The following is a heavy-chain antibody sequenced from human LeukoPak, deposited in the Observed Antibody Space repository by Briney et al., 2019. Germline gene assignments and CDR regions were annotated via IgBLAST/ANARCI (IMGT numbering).Heavy chain of an antibody. D-gene: IGHD4-23*01. CDR2: ISSSGTST. CDR1: GFSFSSYE. CDR3: ARDRGVHNSNSYRLDY. V-gene: IGHV3-48*03. J-gene: IGHJ4*02. Sequence: PGGSLRLSCAASGFSFSSYEMNWVRQAPGKGLEWVSYISSSGTSTYYADSVKGRFTISRDNAKNSLSLQMNSLIAEDTAVYYCARDRGVHNSNSYRLDYWRQGALVHVSS.